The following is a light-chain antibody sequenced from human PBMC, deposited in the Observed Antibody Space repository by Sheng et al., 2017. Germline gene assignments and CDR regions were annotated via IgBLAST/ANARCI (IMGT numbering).Light chain of an antibody. J-gene: IGKJ1*01. CDR3: QQYRTSPPT. CDR2: WAS. Sequence: EIVLTQSPDSLAVALGDRVTITCRSSQSLLYTSGNDANKNYLVWYQKKSGQPPKLLFNWASTRESGVPDRFSGSGSGAEFTLTINSLQAEDVALYYCQQYRTSPPTFGRGTKVELK. V-gene: IGKV4-1*01. CDR1: QSLLYTSGNDANKNY.